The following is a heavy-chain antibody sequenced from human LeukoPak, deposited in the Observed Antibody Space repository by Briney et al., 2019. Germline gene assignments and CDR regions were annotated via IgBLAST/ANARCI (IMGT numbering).Heavy chain of an antibody. V-gene: IGHV3-48*01. CDR2: ISSSSSTI. D-gene: IGHD3-22*01. J-gene: IGHJ4*02. CDR3: AKLGPYDSSGYLDY. CDR1: GFTFSSYS. Sequence: GGSLRLSCAASGFTFSSYSMNWVRQAPGKGLEWVSYISSSSSTIYYADSVKGRFTISRDNAKNSLYLQMNSLRAEDTAVYYCAKLGPYDSSGYLDYWGQGTLVTVSS.